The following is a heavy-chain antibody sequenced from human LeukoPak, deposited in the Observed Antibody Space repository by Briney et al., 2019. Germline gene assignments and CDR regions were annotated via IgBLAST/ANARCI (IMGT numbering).Heavy chain of an antibody. CDR3: ARDLVTVTKGFDI. J-gene: IGHJ3*02. Sequence: PSETLSLTCTVSGDSFSSHYWTWIREPPGKGLEWIGYISYIWSTNYNPSLKGRFTISIVTSNNHFPLNVTSVAAAETAVYYCARDLVTVTKGFDIWGQGTMVSVSS. D-gene: IGHD4-11*01. V-gene: IGHV4-59*11. CDR1: GDSFSSHY. CDR2: ISYIWST.